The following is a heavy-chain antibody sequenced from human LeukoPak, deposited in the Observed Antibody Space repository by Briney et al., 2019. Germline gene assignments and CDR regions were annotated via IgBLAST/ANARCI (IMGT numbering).Heavy chain of an antibody. V-gene: IGHV3-30*18. D-gene: IGHD2-2*01. CDR2: ISYDGSNK. J-gene: IGHJ6*02. CDR1: GFTFSSYG. CDR3: AKDLGCSSTSCYYGMDV. Sequence: GRSLRLSCAASGFTFSSYGMHWVRQAPGKGLEWVAVISYDGSNKYYADSVKGRFTISRDNSKNTLYLQMNSLRAEDTAVYYCAKDLGCSSTSCYYGMDVWGQGTTVTVSS.